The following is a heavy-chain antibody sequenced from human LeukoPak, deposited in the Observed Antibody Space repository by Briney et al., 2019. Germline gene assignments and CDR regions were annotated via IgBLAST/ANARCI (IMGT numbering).Heavy chain of an antibody. Sequence: GGSLRLSCAASGFTFDITWLHWVRQPPGKGLVWVARITSDGSSTTYAESVKGRFTISRDNAKNTLYLQMNSLRAEDTAVYYCARGPSGDHNTGGQGTLVTVSS. CDR2: ITSDGSST. CDR3: ARGPSGDHNT. V-gene: IGHV3-74*03. J-gene: IGHJ1*01. CDR1: GFTFDITW. D-gene: IGHD5-12*01.